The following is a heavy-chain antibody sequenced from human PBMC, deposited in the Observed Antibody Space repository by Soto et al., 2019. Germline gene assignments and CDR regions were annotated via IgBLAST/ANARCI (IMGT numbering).Heavy chain of an antibody. J-gene: IGHJ3*02. CDR3: AKSRWSSTKGGAFDI. V-gene: IGHV3-23*01. CDR2: ISGSGGST. CDR1: GFTFSSYA. D-gene: IGHD6-13*01. Sequence: GGSLRLSCAASGFTFSSYAMSWVRQAPGKGLEWVSAISGSGGSTYYADSVKGRFTISRDNSKNTLYLQMNSLRAEDTAVYYYAKSRWSSTKGGAFDIWGQATMVTVSS.